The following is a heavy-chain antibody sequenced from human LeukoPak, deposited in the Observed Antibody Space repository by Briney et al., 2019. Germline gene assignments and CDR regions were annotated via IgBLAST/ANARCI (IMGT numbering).Heavy chain of an antibody. D-gene: IGHD3-22*01. CDR1: GFTFSSYG. CDR3: AKDSVGTSTHYYDSSVTHFDY. Sequence: PGGSLRLSCAASGFTFSSYGMHWVRQAPGKGLEWVAFIRYDGSNKYYADSVKGRFAISRDNSKNTLYLQMNSLRAEDTAVYYCAKDSVGTSTHYYDSSVTHFDYWGQGTLVTVSS. CDR2: IRYDGSNK. V-gene: IGHV3-30*02. J-gene: IGHJ4*02.